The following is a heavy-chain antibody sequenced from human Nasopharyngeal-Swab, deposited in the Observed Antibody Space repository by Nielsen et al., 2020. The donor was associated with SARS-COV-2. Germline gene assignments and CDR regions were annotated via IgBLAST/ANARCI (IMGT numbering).Heavy chain of an antibody. J-gene: IGHJ5*01. CDR2: INHRGTT. D-gene: IGHD3-22*01. V-gene: IGHV4-34*01. CDR3: ARGLVDVNMMLVVIGFSYWPDS. Sequence: WTRQPPGKGLQWIGEINHRGTTSYNPSLKSRVTISADTSKNQFSLNLSSVTAADTAVYYCARGLVDVNMMLVVIGFSYWPDSWGQGTLVTVSS.